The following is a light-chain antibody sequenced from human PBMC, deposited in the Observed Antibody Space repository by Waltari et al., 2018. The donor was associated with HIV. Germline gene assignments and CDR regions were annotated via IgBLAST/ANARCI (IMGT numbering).Light chain of an antibody. J-gene: IGLJ2*01. CDR2: SNN. V-gene: IGLV1-44*01. Sequence: QSVLTQPPSASGTPGQRVTISCSGSSSTIGRNTLTWCQQLPGTAPKLLIYSNNQRPSGVPDRFSGSKSGTSASLAISGLQSEDEADYYCAAWDDSLNGVVFGGGTKLTVL. CDR3: AAWDDSLNGVV. CDR1: SSTIGRNT.